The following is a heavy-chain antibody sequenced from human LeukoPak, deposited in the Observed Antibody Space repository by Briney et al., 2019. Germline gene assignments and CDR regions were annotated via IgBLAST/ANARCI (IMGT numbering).Heavy chain of an antibody. J-gene: IGHJ6*02. CDR3: AREYDSSCYSAMDV. CDR2: IYYSGNT. V-gene: IGHV4-59*01. D-gene: IGHD3-22*01. CDR1: GGSISNYC. Sequence: PSETLSLTCTVSGGSISNYCWSWIRQPPGKGLEWIGYIYYSGNTNYNPSLKSRVTMSVDTSKNQFSLKLRSVTAADTAVYYCAREYDSSCYSAMDVWGQGTTVTVSS.